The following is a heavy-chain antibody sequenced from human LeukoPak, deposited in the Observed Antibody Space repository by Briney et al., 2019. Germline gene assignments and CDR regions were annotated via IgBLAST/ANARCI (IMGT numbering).Heavy chain of an antibody. Sequence: GSLRLSCGASGFTFSRYSMNWVRQAPGKGLEWIGYHYDSGSTHYNPSLKSRVTISLDTSKNQFSLNLSSVTAADTAVYYCARHSWVNGYFDYWGQGTLVTVSS. J-gene: IGHJ4*02. V-gene: IGHV4-59*08. CDR1: GFTFSRYS. CDR2: HYDSGST. D-gene: IGHD4-17*01. CDR3: ARHSWVNGYFDY.